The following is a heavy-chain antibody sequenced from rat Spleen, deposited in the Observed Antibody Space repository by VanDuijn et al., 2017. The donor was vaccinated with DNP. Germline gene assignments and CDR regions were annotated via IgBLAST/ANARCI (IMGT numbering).Heavy chain of an antibody. J-gene: IGHJ2*01. Sequence: EVQLQESGPGLVKPSQSLSLTCSVTGYSITNNYWGWIRKFPGNKMEWIGHISYSGSTTYNPSLRSRISITRDTSKNQFFLQLNSVASEDTATYYCARSNYRFDYWGQGVLVTVSS. V-gene: IGHV3-1*01. CDR3: ARSNYRFDY. CDR1: GYSITNNY. D-gene: IGHD1-8*01. CDR2: ISYSGST.